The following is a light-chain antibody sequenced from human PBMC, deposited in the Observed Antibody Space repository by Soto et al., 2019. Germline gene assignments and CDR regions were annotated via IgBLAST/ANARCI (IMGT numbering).Light chain of an antibody. CDR1: NSDVGGYNY. Sequence: SDLPQAASGSGSPGQSITIPCTGNNSDVGGYNYVSWYQQHPGKAPKLMIYDVSNRPSGVSNRFSGSKSGNTASLTISGLQAEDEADYYCSSYTSSSTLVFGTGTKVTVL. J-gene: IGLJ1*01. CDR3: SSYTSSSTLV. V-gene: IGLV2-14*01. CDR2: DVS.